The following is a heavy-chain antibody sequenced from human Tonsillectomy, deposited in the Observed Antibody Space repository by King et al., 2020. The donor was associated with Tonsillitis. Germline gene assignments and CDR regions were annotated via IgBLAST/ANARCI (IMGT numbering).Heavy chain of an antibody. Sequence: QLVQSGAEVKKPGASVKVSCKASGYTFTDYYMHWVRQAPGQGLEWMGWINPNSGGTSYAQKFQGRVTMTRDTSIGTAYMELRRLRSDDTAVYYCARDNDYDSSGYYEFDYWGQGTLVTVSS. D-gene: IGHD3-22*01. CDR2: INPNSGGT. V-gene: IGHV1-2*02. J-gene: IGHJ4*02. CDR1: GYTFTDYY. CDR3: ARDNDYDSSGYYEFDY.